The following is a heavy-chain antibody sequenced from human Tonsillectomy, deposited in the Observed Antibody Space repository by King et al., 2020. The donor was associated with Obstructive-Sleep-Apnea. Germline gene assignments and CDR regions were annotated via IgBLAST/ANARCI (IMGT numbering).Heavy chain of an antibody. V-gene: IGHV1-69*01. Sequence: VQLVESGAEVKKPGSSVKVSCKASGGTFSSYAISWVRQAPGQGLEWMGGIIPIFGTANYAQKFQGRVTITADESTSTAYMELSSLSSEDTAGYYCARDPTYYDFWSGYRGDYYGMDVWGQGTTVTVSS. CDR2: IIPIFGTA. J-gene: IGHJ6*02. D-gene: IGHD3-3*01. CDR1: GGTFSSYA. CDR3: ARDPTYYDFWSGYRGDYYGMDV.